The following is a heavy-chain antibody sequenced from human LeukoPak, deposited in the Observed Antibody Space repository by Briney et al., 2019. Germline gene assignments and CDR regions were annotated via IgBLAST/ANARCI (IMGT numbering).Heavy chain of an antibody. J-gene: IGHJ3*02. CDR3: ARDGYCSGGSCYSGSSAFDI. D-gene: IGHD2-15*01. CDR1: GFTFSSYG. Sequence: GGSLRLSCAASGFTFSSYGMNWVRQAPGKGLEWVSSISSSSSYIYYADSVKGRFTISRDNAKNSLYLHMNSLRAEDTAVYYCARDGYCSGGSCYSGSSAFDIWGQGTMVTVSS. V-gene: IGHV3-21*01. CDR2: ISSSSSYI.